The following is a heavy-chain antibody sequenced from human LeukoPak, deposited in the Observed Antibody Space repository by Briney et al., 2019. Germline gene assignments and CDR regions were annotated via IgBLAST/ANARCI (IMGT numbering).Heavy chain of an antibody. D-gene: IGHD6-13*01. J-gene: IGHJ3*02. CDR3: ARRRIAAAGHRLFDI. CDR1: GGSISSSSYY. Sequence: PDTLSLTCSVSGGSISSSSYYWGWIRQPPGKGLEWIGSIYYSGSTYYNPSLKSRVTISVDTSKNQFSLKLSSVTAADTAVYYCARRRIAAAGHRLFDIWGQGTMVTVSS. CDR2: IYYSGST. V-gene: IGHV4-39*07.